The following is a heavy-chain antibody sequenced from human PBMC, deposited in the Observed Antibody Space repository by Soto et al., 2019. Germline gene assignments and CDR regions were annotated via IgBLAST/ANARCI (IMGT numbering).Heavy chain of an antibody. CDR1: GGSISSGGYY. CDR2: MYYSGST. D-gene: IGHD4-17*01. V-gene: IGHV4-31*03. J-gene: IGHJ4*02. CDR3: ARYNGDYGSSAIYYFDY. Sequence: QVQLQESGPGLVKPSQTLSLTCTVSGGSISSGGYYWSWIRQHPGKGLERIGYMYYSGSTYYNPSLKSRVTISVDTSKNQFSLKLSSVTAADTAVYYCARYNGDYGSSAIYYFDYWGQGTLVTVSS.